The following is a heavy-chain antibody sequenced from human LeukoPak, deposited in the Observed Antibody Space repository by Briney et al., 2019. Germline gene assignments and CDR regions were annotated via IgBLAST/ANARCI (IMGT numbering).Heavy chain of an antibody. CDR1: GDSLTSGSRY. V-gene: IGHV4-61*09. CDR2: FYSSTRT. CDR3: ARCMSELDYGDYAYYYHMDV. D-gene: IGHD4-17*01. J-gene: IGHJ6*04. Sequence: MSSETLSLTCTVSGDSLTSGSRYWSWIRQPAGKGLEWIGHFYSSTRTTYNPSLESRVTISGDTAKNQFSLKLDSVIAADTAVYFCARCMSELDYGDYAYYYHMDVWGKGTTVTVSS.